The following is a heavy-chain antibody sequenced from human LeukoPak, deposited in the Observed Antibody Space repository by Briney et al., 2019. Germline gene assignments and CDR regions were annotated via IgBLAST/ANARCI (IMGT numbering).Heavy chain of an antibody. D-gene: IGHD1-26*01. V-gene: IGHV3-48*01. Sequence: GGSLRLSCAASGFAFSSYSMNWVRQAPGKGLEWISYINIGSNSILYADSVKGRITVSRDNAKNSLYLQMNSLRAEDTAVYYCAREPRFGSYSIDYWGQGTLVTVSS. J-gene: IGHJ4*02. CDR1: GFAFSSYS. CDR2: INIGSNSI. CDR3: AREPRFGSYSIDY.